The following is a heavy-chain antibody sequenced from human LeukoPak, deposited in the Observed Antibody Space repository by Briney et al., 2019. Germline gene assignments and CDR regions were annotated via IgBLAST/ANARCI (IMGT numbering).Heavy chain of an antibody. J-gene: IGHJ6*02. CDR2: ISPTGHTI. D-gene: IGHD3-16*01. CDR1: GFTFTDYY. Sequence: GGSLRLSCAASGFTFTDYYMSWVRQAPGKGLEWISYISPTGHTIYYADSVKGQFTISRDNTKNSLYLQMNRLRAEDTASYYCARDGRLAKVEGEDYYYDGMDVWGQGTTVIVSS. V-gene: IGHV3-11*01. CDR3: ARDGRLAKVEGEDYYYDGMDV.